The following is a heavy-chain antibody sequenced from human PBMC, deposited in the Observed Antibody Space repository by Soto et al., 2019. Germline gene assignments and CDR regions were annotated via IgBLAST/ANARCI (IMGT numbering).Heavy chain of an antibody. J-gene: IGHJ3*01. V-gene: IGHV1-2*02. Sequence: QVHLVQSGAEVKKPGASVKVSCMASGYNFIAQNIHWVRQVPGLGLEWMVKMNPNSGGSDYAQEFRGRVTVTRDTSISAVYMELTSLKSDDTAVYYCARERHVNSPSDAFELWGQGTMVIVSS. CDR3: ARERHVNSPSDAFEL. CDR1: GYNFIAQN. D-gene: IGHD1-7*01. CDR2: MNPNSGGS.